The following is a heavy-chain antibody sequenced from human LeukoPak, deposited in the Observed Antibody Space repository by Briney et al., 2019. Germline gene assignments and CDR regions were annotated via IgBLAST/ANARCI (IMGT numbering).Heavy chain of an antibody. V-gene: IGHV4-59*01. CDR2: ISYSGDT. CDR1: GDSISPYY. D-gene: IGHD6-13*01. Sequence: PSETLSLTCTVSGDSISPYYWSWIRHPPGKGLEWIGYISYSGDTNYNPSLKSRVTMSVDTSKNQLPLKLSSVTAADTAVYYCARSQQLIRTFDYWGQGTLVTVSS. CDR3: ARSQQLIRTFDY. J-gene: IGHJ4*02.